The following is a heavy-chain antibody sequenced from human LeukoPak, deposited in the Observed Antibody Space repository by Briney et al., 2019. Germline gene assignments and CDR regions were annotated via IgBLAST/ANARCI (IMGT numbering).Heavy chain of an antibody. J-gene: IGHJ4*02. CDR2: IYYSGST. D-gene: IGHD3-10*01. CDR3: SRRSYYSGSGSPPRY. CDR1: GGSISSGGYS. V-gene: IGHV4-30-4*07. Sequence: SQTLPLTCAVSGGSISSGGYSWRWIRQPPGKGLEWIGYIYYSGSTYYNPSLKSRVTISVDTSKHQYALKLSSETAADTAVYYCSRRSYYSGSGSPPRYGGQGTLVTVSS.